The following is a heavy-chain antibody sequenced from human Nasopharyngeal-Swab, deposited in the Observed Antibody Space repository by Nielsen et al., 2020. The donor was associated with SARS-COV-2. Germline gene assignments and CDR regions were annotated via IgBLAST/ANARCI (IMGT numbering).Heavy chain of an antibody. Sequence: GESLKISCAASGFTFSSYWMHWVRQAPGKGLVWVSRINSDGSSTSYADSVKGRFTISRDNAKNTLYLQMNSLRAEDTAVYYCARRYDYGDYDWFDPWGQGTLVTVSS. CDR3: ARRYDYGDYDWFDP. D-gene: IGHD4-17*01. J-gene: IGHJ5*02. CDR1: GFTFSSYW. V-gene: IGHV3-74*01. CDR2: INSDGSST.